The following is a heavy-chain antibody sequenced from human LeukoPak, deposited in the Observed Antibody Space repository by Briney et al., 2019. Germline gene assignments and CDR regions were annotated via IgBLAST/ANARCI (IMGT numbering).Heavy chain of an antibody. Sequence: GGSLRLSCAASGFTFDDYAMHWVRQAPGKGLEWVSGISWNSGSIGYADSVKGRFTISRDNAKNSLYLQMNSLRAEDTALYYCAKSAPTPPDYYYYYYVDVWGKGTTVTVSS. CDR2: ISWNSGSI. CDR1: GFTFDDYA. J-gene: IGHJ6*03. CDR3: AKSAPTPPDYYYYYYVDV. V-gene: IGHV3-9*01.